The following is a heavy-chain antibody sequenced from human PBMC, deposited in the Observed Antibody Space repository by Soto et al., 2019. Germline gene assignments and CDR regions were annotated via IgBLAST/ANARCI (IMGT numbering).Heavy chain of an antibody. CDR2: IYSGGST. Sequence: ERSLRLFCAASGFTVSSNYMSWVRRAPGKGLEWVSVIYSGGSTYYADSVKGRFTISRDNSKNTLYLQMNSLRAEDTAVYYCARDRPHFWSGPISRLYGMDVWGQGTTVTVSS. V-gene: IGHV3-53*01. CDR3: ARDRPHFWSGPISRLYGMDV. D-gene: IGHD3-3*02. J-gene: IGHJ6*02. CDR1: GFTVSSNY.